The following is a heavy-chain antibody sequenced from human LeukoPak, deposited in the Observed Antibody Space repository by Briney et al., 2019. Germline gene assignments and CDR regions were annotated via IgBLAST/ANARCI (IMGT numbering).Heavy chain of an antibody. J-gene: IGHJ4*02. V-gene: IGHV3-23*01. CDR3: AKSPRDGYNLFDY. D-gene: IGHD5-24*01. CDR1: GFTFSSYA. CDR2: ISGSGDAT. Sequence: GGSLRLSCVASGFTFSSYAMTWVRQAPGKGLEWVSVISGSGDATYYADSVKGRFTISRDNSKNTLYLQMNSLRAEDTAVYYCAKSPRDGYNLFDYWGQGTLVTVSS.